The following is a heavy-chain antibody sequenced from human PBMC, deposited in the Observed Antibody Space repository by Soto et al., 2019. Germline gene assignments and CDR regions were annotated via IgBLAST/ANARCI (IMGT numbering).Heavy chain of an antibody. CDR1: GYTLTELS. V-gene: IGHV1-24*01. D-gene: IGHD3-22*01. J-gene: IGHJ3*02. CDR2: FDPEDGET. CDR3: ATPAGDSSGYYPRDDAFDI. Sequence: VQLVQSGAEGKKPGASVKVSCKVSGYTLTELSMHWVRQAPGKGLEWMGGFDPEDGETIYAQKFQGRVTMTEDTSTDTAYMELSGMRSEDTAVYYCATPAGDSSGYYPRDDAFDIWGQGTMVTVSS.